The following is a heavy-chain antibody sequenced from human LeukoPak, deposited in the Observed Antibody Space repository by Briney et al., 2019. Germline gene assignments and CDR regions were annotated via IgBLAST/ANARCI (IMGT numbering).Heavy chain of an antibody. V-gene: IGHV1-18*01. D-gene: IGHD3-10*01. CDR2: ISAYNGNT. J-gene: IGHJ5*02. CDR3: ARDGVWFGELPNWFDP. Sequence: ASVKVSCKASVYTFTSYGISWVRQAPGQGLEWMGWISAYNGNTNYAQKLQGRVTMTTDTSTSTAYMELRSLRSDDTAVYYCARDGVWFGELPNWFDPWGQGTLVTVSS. CDR1: VYTFTSYG.